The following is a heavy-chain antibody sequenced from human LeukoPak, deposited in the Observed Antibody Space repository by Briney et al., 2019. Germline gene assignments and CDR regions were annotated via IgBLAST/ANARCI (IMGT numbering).Heavy chain of an antibody. V-gene: IGHV3-64D*06. CDR2: ISCNGGST. CDR1: GFTFSRYA. D-gene: IGHD3-10*01. CDR3: VKDSRSGSYFDY. Sequence: PGGSLRLSCSASGFTFSRYAMHWFGQDPGREVEYVSGISCNGGSTYYADSAKGRVTISRDNSRNTLHLQMSSLRVEDTAVYCCVKDSRSGSYFDYWGQGTLVTVSS. J-gene: IGHJ4*02.